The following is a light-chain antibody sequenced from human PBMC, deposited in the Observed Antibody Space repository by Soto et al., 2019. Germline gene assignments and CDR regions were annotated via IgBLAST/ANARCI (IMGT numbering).Light chain of an antibody. V-gene: IGKV3-15*01. CDR3: QQYTNWPPMYS. J-gene: IGKJ2*03. CDR1: HSISTN. CDR2: GAS. Sequence: EIVMTQSPATLSVSPGEGATLSCRASHSISTNLAWYQQKPGLAPRLLIYGASTRATGIPARFSGSGSGTDFTLTISSLQSEDFAVYYCQQYTNWPPMYSFGQGTKLEIK.